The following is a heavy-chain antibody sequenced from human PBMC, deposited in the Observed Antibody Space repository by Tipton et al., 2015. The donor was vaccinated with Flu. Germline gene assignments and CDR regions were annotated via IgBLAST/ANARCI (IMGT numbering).Heavy chain of an antibody. CDR3: ARERRGGWPFYDAFDF. CDR1: GASIISYY. Sequence: TLSLTCTVSGASIISYYWAWIRQPPGRELEWLGYINYRGSTIYNPSLRSRATMTVDTSKSQFSLKLTSVTAADTAVYYCARERRGGWPFYDAFDFWGQGTTVTVSS. D-gene: IGHD6-19*01. J-gene: IGHJ3*01. CDR2: INYRGST. V-gene: IGHV4-59*01.